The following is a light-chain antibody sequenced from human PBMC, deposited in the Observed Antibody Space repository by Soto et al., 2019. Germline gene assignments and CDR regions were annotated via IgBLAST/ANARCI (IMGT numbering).Light chain of an antibody. CDR1: QSFSGH. J-gene: IGKJ1*01. CDR2: DAS. Sequence: EIVLRQSPGTLSLSPGERATLSCRASQSFSGHLAWYQQKPGQAPRLLIYDASKRATGIPARFSGSGFGTDYTLTISSLEPEDFAVYYCQQRSKWRTFGQGTKV. V-gene: IGKV3-11*01. CDR3: QQRSKWRT.